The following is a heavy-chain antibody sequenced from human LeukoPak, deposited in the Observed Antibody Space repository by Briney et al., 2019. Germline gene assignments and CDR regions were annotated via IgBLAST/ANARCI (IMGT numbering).Heavy chain of an antibody. D-gene: IGHD2-2*01. Sequence: GASVKVSCKASGYTFTGYYMHWVPQAPGQGLEWMGWFNTYTGNPTYAQGFTGRFVFSMDTSASTTYLQISSLKAEDMAMYYCARSWERDIVVVPAAPRFDYWGQGTLVTVSS. CDR3: ARSWERDIVVVPAAPRFDY. V-gene: IGHV7-81*01. CDR1: GYTFTGYY. J-gene: IGHJ4*02. CDR2: FNTYTGNP.